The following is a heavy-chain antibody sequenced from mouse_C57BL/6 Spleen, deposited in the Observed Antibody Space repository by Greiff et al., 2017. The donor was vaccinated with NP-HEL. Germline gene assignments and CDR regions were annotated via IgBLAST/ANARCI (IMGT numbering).Heavy chain of an antibody. J-gene: IGHJ2*01. CDR1: GFTFSSYA. CDR2: ISDGGSYT. V-gene: IGHV5-4*01. Sequence: EVQLQESGGGLVKPGGSLKLSCAASGFTFSSYAMSWVRQTPETRLEWVATISDGGSYTYYPDNVKGRFTISRDNAKNNLYLQMSHLKSEDTAMYYWSRDQYYGSSYFDYWGQGTTLTVSS. CDR3: SRDQYYGSSYFDY. D-gene: IGHD1-1*01.